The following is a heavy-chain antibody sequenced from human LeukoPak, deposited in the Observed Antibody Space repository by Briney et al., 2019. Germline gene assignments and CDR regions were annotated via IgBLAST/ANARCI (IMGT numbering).Heavy chain of an antibody. CDR3: ARESRVAAAAQVC. D-gene: IGHD6-13*01. CDR2: VSSSSSYI. Sequence: GGSLRLSCAASGFTFSSYSMNWVRQAPGKGLEWVSSVSSSSSYIYYADSVKGRFTISRDNAKNSLYLQMNSLRAEDTAVYYCARESRVAAAAQVCWGQGTLVTVSS. V-gene: IGHV3-21*01. J-gene: IGHJ4*02. CDR1: GFTFSSYS.